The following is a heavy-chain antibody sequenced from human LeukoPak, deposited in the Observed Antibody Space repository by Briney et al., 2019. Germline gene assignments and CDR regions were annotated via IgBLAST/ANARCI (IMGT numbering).Heavy chain of an antibody. V-gene: IGHV3-15*01. D-gene: IGHD6-25*01. CDR2: IKSKTNGGTI. CDR3: TTVGSAWNFDY. J-gene: IGHJ4*02. CDR1: GFTFSDAW. Sequence: GGSLRLSCAASGFTFSDAWMTWVRQAPGKGLEWIARIKSKTNGGTIDYAAPVKGRFTTSRDDSKDTLYLQMNILKIEDAAVYFCTTVGSAWNFDYWGQGTLVTVSS.